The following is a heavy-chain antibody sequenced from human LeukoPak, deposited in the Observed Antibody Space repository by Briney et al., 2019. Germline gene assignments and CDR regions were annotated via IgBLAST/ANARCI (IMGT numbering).Heavy chain of an antibody. Sequence: GGSLRLSCAASGFTFSSYGMHWVRQAPGKGLEWVAVISYDGSNKYYADSVKGRFTISRDNSKNTLYLQMNSLRAEDTAVYYCARELGIPSRATPYGMDVWGQGTTVTVSS. CDR1: GFTFSSYG. J-gene: IGHJ6*02. V-gene: IGHV3-30*03. D-gene: IGHD2-21*01. CDR2: ISYDGSNK. CDR3: ARELGIPSRATPYGMDV.